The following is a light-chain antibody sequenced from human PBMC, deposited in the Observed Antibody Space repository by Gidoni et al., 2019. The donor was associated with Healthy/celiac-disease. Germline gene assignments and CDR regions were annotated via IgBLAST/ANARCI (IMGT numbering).Light chain of an antibody. V-gene: IGKV3-15*01. Sequence: EIAMTQSPVTLSVSPGERVTLSCRASQSVSINLAWYQQQPGQAPRLLIYGASTRATGIPARFSGSGSGTEFTLTISSLQSEDFAVYYCQQYNNWRLTFGGGTKVEIK. CDR1: QSVSIN. J-gene: IGKJ4*01. CDR2: GAS. CDR3: QQYNNWRLT.